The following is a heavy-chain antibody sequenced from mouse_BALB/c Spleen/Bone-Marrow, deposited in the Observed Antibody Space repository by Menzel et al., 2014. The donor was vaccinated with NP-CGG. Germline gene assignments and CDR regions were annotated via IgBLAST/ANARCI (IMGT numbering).Heavy chain of an antibody. D-gene: IGHD1-1*01. CDR1: GFNIKDTY. V-gene: IGHV14-3*02. J-gene: IGHJ1*01. CDR3: ARYDYGWYFYV. CDR2: IDPANGNT. Sequence: VQLQQSGAELVKPGASVKLSCTASGFNIKDTYMHWVKQRPEQGLEWIGGIDPANGNTKYDPKFQGKATITADTSSNTAYLQLSSLTSEDTAAYYCARYDYGWYFYVWGAGTTVTVSS.